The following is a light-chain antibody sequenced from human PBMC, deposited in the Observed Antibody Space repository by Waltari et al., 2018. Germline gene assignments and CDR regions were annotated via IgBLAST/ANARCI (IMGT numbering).Light chain of an antibody. CDR2: DVS. J-gene: IGLJ3*02. Sequence: QSALTQPASVSGSPGQSITISCTGTSSYVGGYNYVSWYQQHPGKAPKLMIYDVSNRPSGVSNRFSGSKSGNTASLTISGLQAEDEADYYCSSYTSSSPWVFGGGTKLTVL. CDR3: SSYTSSSPWV. CDR1: SSYVGGYNY. V-gene: IGLV2-14*01.